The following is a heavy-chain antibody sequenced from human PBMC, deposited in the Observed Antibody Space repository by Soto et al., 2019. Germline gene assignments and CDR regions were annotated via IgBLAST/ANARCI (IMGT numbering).Heavy chain of an antibody. CDR3: ARRAFGSSRSFDI. D-gene: IGHD6-6*01. CDR2: ISDSGGLT. V-gene: IGHV3-23*01. Sequence: PGGSLRLSCAASGFTFGNYGMNWVRQAPGKGLEWVSGISDSGGLTYNADSVKGRFTISRDNSKNTLYLQMNSLRAEDTALYYCARRAFGSSRSFDIWGQGTMVTVSS. J-gene: IGHJ3*02. CDR1: GFTFGNYG.